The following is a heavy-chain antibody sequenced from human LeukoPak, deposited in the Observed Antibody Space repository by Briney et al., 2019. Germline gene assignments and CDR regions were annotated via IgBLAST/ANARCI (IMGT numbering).Heavy chain of an antibody. CDR3: ARDHYDFWSGYYWRFDY. D-gene: IGHD3-3*01. Sequence: GGSLRLSCAASGFTFSSYSMNWVRQAPGKGLEWVPYISSSSSTIYYADSVKGRFTISRDNAKNSLYLQMNSLRAEDTAVYYCARDHYDFWSGYYWRFDYWGQGTLVTVSS. CDR2: ISSSSSTI. J-gene: IGHJ4*02. CDR1: GFTFSSYS. V-gene: IGHV3-48*01.